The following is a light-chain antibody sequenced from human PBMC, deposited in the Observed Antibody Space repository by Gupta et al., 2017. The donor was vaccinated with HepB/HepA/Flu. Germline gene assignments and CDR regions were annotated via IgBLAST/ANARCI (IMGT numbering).Light chain of an antibody. V-gene: IGLV2-8*01. J-gene: IGLJ1*01. Sequence: QSALTQPPSASGSPGQSVPISCTGTSSDVGGYNYVSWYQQHPGKAPKLMIYEVSKRPSGVPDRFSGSKSGNTASLTVSGLQAEDEAYYYCSSYAGSIRYVFGTGTKVTVL. CDR1: SSDVGGYNY. CDR3: SSYAGSIRYV. CDR2: EVS.